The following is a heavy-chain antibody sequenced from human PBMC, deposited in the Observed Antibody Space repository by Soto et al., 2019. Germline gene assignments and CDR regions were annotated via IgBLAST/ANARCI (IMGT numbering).Heavy chain of an antibody. CDR3: ARDDGYKRAFDL. Sequence: QVQLQESGPGLVKPSGTLSLTCAVSGGSISSYFWTWIRQPPGKGLEYIGYIYYSGSTNYNPSLNSRVTVSVDTYKNQFSLKLSSVTAADTALYYCARDDGYKRAFDLWGQGTMVTVAS. CDR1: GGSISSYF. J-gene: IGHJ3*01. CDR2: IYYSGST. D-gene: IGHD5-12*01. V-gene: IGHV4-59*01.